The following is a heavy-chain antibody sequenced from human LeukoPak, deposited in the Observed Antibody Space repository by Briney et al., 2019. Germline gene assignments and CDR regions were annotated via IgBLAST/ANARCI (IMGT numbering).Heavy chain of an antibody. D-gene: IGHD3-22*01. Sequence: ASVKVSCKASGYTFTSYDINWVRQATGQGLEWMGWMNPNSGNTGYAQKIQGRVTMTRNTSISTAYMELSSLRSEDTAVYYCARLRVAYYYDSSGYGYYYYYYGMDVWGQGTTVTVSS. CDR1: GYTFTSYD. CDR3: ARLRVAYYYDSSGYGYYYYYYGMDV. CDR2: MNPNSGNT. J-gene: IGHJ6*02. V-gene: IGHV1-8*01.